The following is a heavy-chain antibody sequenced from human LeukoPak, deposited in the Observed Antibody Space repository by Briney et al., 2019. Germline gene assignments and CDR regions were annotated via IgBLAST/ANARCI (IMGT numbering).Heavy chain of an antibody. Sequence: PSETLSLTCTVSGGSISSYYWSWIRQPSGKGLEWIGYIYYSGSTNYNPSLKSRVTISVDTSKNQSSLKLSSVTAADTAVYYCARQGDGYSPYYYYGMDVWGQGTTVTVSS. CDR1: GGSISSYY. D-gene: IGHD5-24*01. J-gene: IGHJ6*02. CDR3: ARQGDGYSPYYYYGMDV. CDR2: IYYSGST. V-gene: IGHV4-59*08.